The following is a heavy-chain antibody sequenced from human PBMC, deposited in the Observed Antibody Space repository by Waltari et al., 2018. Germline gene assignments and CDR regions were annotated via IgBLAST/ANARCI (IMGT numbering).Heavy chain of an antibody. J-gene: IGHJ4*02. V-gene: IGHV4-61*02. D-gene: IGHD1-26*01. Sequence: QVQLQESGPGLVKPSQTLSLTCTVSGGSISRGSYYWSWIRQPAGKGLEWIGRIYTSGSTNYNPSLKSRVTISVDTSKNQFSLKLSSVTAADTAVYYCARGAPSPRSGSYWETFDYWGQGTLVTVSS. CDR2: IYTSGST. CDR3: ARGAPSPRSGSYWETFDY. CDR1: GGSISRGSYY.